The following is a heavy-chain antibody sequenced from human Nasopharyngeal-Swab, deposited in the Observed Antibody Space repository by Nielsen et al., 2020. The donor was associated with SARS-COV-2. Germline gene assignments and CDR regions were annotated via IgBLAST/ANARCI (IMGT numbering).Heavy chain of an antibody. J-gene: IGHJ4*02. CDR3: ARTLVRGAADY. CDR1: GGSFSGYS. Sequence: SETLSLTCAVYGGSFSGYSWTWIRQPPGRGLEWIGEINHSGSTKYNPSLKSRVTISIDTSKNQFSLKLRSVTAADTAVYYCARTLVRGAADYWGQGTLVAVSS. D-gene: IGHD3-10*01. V-gene: IGHV4-34*01. CDR2: INHSGST.